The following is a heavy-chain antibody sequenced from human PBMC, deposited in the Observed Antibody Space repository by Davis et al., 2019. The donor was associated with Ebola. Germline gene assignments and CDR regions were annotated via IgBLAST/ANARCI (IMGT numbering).Heavy chain of an antibody. CDR1: GYTFSNYG. CDR2: ISAYNGNT. CDR3: ARTSIVGTTTTASDI. D-gene: IGHD1-26*01. V-gene: IGHV1-18*01. Sequence: AASVTVSCQASGYTFSNYGISWVRQAPGQGLEWMGWISAYNGNTNYAQILQGRVTMTTDTSTGTAYMELRSLRSDDTAVYFCARTSIVGTTTTASDIWGQGTKVTVSS. J-gene: IGHJ3*02.